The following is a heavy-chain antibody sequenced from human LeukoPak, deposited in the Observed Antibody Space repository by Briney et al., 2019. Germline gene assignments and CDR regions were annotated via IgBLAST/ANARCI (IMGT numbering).Heavy chain of an antibody. D-gene: IGHD1-26*01. CDR3: AKPRYSGSYYFDY. V-gene: IGHV3-30*02. CDR1: GFTFSSYG. Sequence: GGSLRLSCAASGFTFSSYGMHWVRQAPGKGLEWVAFIRYDGSNKYYADSVKGRFTISRDNSKNTLYLQMNSLRAEDTAVYYCAKPRYSGSYYFDYWGQGTLVTVSS. CDR2: IRYDGSNK. J-gene: IGHJ4*02.